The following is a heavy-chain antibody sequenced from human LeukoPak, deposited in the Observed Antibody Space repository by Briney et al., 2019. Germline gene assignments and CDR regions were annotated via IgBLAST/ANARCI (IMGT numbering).Heavy chain of an antibody. V-gene: IGHV3-53*01. CDR3: AKYYGYAQGDY. J-gene: IGHJ4*02. CDR1: GFTVSSNY. D-gene: IGHD3-3*01. CDR2: IYSGGST. Sequence: GGSLRLSCAASGFTVSSNYMSWVRQAPGKGLEWVSVIYSGGSTYYADSVKGRFTISRDNSKNTLYLQMNSLRAEDTAVYYCAKYYGYAQGDYWGQGTLVTVSS.